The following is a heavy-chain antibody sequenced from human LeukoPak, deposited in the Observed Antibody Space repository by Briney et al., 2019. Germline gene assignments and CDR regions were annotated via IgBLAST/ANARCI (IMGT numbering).Heavy chain of an antibody. Sequence: PGGSLRLSCAASGFTVSSNYMSWVRQAPGKGLEWVSVIYSGGSTYYADSVKSRFTISRDNSKNTLYLQMNSLRAEDTAVYYCARTYSGYDYYFDYWGQGTLVTVSS. CDR1: GFTVSSNY. V-gene: IGHV3-66*01. CDR3: ARTYSGYDYYFDY. CDR2: IYSGGST. D-gene: IGHD5-12*01. J-gene: IGHJ4*02.